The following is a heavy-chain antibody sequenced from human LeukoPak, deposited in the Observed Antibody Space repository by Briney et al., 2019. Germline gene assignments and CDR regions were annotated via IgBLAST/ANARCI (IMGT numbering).Heavy chain of an antibody. Sequence: SETLSLTCTVSGGSIRSSYYYWGWIRQPPGKGLEWIGSIYDSGSTYYNPSLKSRVTISVDTSKNQFSLKLNSVTAADTAVYYCARGGVVVAATLDPWGQGTLVTVSS. CDR3: ARGGVVVAATLDP. D-gene: IGHD2-15*01. V-gene: IGHV4-39*01. CDR2: IYDSGST. CDR1: GGSIRSSYYY. J-gene: IGHJ5*02.